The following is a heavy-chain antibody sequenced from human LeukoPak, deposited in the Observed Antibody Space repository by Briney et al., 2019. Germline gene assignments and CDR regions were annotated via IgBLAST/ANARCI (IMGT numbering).Heavy chain of an antibody. CDR1: GGSVSSHY. V-gene: IGHV4-59*02. D-gene: IGHD2-15*01. CDR2: IYYSGST. J-gene: IGHJ4*02. Sequence: SATLSLTCTVSGGSVSSHYWCWIRPPPGKGLEWMGYIYYSGSTNYNPSLKSRVTISVDTSKNQFSLKLSSVTAADTAVYYCARGGVVVAATPNYFDYWGQGTRVTVSS. CDR3: ARGGVVVAATPNYFDY.